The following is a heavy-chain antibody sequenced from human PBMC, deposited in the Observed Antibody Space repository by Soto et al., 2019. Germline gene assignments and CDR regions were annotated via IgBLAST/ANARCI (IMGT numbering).Heavy chain of an antibody. D-gene: IGHD2-15*01. V-gene: IGHV3-30*03. CDR2: ISYDGSNK. CDR1: GFPFSSYG. Sequence: QVQLVESGGGVVQPGRSLRLSCAASGFPFSSYGIHWVRQAPGKGLEWVAHISYDGSNKHYTDSVKGRFTMSRDNSKNMLYLQMSSLRAEDTAVYYCVGGQYFFDSCGQGTRVSVSS. J-gene: IGHJ4*02. CDR3: VGGQYFFDS.